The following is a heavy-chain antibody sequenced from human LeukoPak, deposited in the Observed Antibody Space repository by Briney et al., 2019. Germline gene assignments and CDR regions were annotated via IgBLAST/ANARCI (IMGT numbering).Heavy chain of an antibody. D-gene: IGHD3-22*01. CDR3: AKDHESDGYPCLDH. J-gene: IGHJ4*02. CDR1: GLTFSRLA. V-gene: IGHV3-23*01. Sequence: GGSLRLSCAASGLTFSRLAMTWVRQAPGKGLEWVSTISASGPYYADAVRGRFTISRDNSRNTLSLQMDSLRAEDAAVYYCAKDHESDGYPCLDHWGLGTLVTVSS. CDR2: ISASGP.